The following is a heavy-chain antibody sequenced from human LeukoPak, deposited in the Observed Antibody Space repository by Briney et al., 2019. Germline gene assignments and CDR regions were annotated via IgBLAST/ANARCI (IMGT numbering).Heavy chain of an antibody. CDR2: IRGSGSTT. J-gene: IGHJ4*02. Sequence: PGGSLRLSCAASGFTFSNYAMTWVRQAPGKGLEWVSGIRGSGSTTYHADSVKGRFTISRDSSKNTLYLQMNSLRAEDTAVYYCAKDLGDSSPLGTDYWGQGTLVTVSS. D-gene: IGHD3-22*01. CDR3: AKDLGDSSPLGTDY. V-gene: IGHV3-23*01. CDR1: GFTFSNYA.